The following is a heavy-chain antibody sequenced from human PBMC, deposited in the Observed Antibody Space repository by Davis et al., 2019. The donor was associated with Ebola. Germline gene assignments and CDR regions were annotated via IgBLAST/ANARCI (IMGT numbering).Heavy chain of an antibody. CDR3: ARVAHSLYYYGMDV. Sequence: MPSETLSLTCAVSGGSISSGGYSWSWIRQPPGKGLEWIGYIYHSGSTYYNPSLKSRVTISVDRSKNQFSLKLSSVTAADTAVYYCARVAHSLYYYGMDVWGKGTTVTVSS. V-gene: IGHV4-30-2*01. CDR1: GGSISSGGYS. J-gene: IGHJ6*04. D-gene: IGHD2-15*01. CDR2: IYHSGST.